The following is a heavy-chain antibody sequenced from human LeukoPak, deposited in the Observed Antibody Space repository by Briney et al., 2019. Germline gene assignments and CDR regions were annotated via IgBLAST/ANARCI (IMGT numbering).Heavy chain of an antibody. CDR2: INHNGNVN. Sequence: YPGGSLRLSCAASGFTFSSYWMNWARQAPGKGLEWVASINHNGNVNYYVDSVKGRFTISRDNSKNTLYLQMNSLRAEDTALYHCARNNGMDVWGQGTTVIVSS. J-gene: IGHJ6*02. CDR3: ARNNGMDV. V-gene: IGHV3-7*03. CDR1: GFTFSSYW.